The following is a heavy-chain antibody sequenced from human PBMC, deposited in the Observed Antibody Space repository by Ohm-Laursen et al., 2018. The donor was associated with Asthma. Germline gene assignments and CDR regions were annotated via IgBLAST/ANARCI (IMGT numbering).Heavy chain of an antibody. D-gene: IGHD6-19*01. Sequence: SLRLSCTASGFTFSSYGMHWVRQAPGKGLEWVAIISSDGSIQYYADSVKGRFTISRDNSKNTPYLQMNSLRAEDTAVYYCARGGGWHDGMDVWGQGTTVTVSS. J-gene: IGHJ6*02. CDR2: ISSDGSIQ. CDR3: ARGGGWHDGMDV. V-gene: IGHV3-30*03. CDR1: GFTFSSYG.